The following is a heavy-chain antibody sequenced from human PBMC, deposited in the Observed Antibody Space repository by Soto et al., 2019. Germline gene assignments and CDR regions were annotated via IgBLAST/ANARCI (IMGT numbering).Heavy chain of an antibody. V-gene: IGHV1-3*01. CDR3: ARDPSYYGMDV. CDR1: GYSFTSYA. CDR2: INAGNGNT. J-gene: IGHJ6*02. Sequence: GASVKVSCEACGYSFTSYAMHWVRQAPGQRLEWMGWINAGNGNTKCSQKFQGRVTITRDTSASTAYMELSSLRSEDTAVYYCARDPSYYGMDVWGQGTTVTVSS.